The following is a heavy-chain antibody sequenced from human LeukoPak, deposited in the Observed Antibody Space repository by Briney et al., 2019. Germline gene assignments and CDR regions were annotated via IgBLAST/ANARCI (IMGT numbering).Heavy chain of an antibody. V-gene: IGHV3-74*01. CDR3: ARDPDPQAPYGDYALNWFDP. D-gene: IGHD4-17*01. J-gene: IGHJ5*02. CDR1: GFTFSSYW. Sequence: GGSLRLSCAASGFTFSSYWMHWVRQAPGKGLVWVSRINSDGSSTSYADSVKGRFTISRDNAKNTLYLQMNSLRAEDTAVYYCARDPDPQAPYGDYALNWFDPWGQGTLVTVSS. CDR2: INSDGSST.